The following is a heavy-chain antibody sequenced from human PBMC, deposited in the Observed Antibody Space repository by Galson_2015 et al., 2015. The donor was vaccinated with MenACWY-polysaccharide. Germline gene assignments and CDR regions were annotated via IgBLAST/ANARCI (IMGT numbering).Heavy chain of an antibody. CDR3: LYASSCHYIFDY. CDR1: GGSISSSSYY. CDR2: MHYSGST. J-gene: IGHJ4*02. V-gene: IGHV4-39*01. Sequence: ETLSLTCTVSGGSISSSSYYWGWIRQPPGKGLEWIGSMHYSGSTYSNPSLKSRVTIFVDTSKNQFSLKMSSVTAADTAVYYCLYASSCHYIFDYWGQGTLVTVSS. D-gene: IGHD2/OR15-2a*01.